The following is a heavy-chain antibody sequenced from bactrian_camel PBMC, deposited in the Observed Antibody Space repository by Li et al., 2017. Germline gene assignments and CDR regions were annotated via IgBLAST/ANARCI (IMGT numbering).Heavy chain of an antibody. CDR2: ITAESSVT. V-gene: IGHV3S40*01. CDR1: SFIFSNYG. J-gene: IGHJ4*01. Sequence: VQLVESGGGLVKPGGSLRLSCAASSFIFSNYGMSWVRQAPGKGLEWIASITAESSVTRYADSVKGRFIISRDNAKNTVYLQLNNLKTEDTAMYYCSSCDYRYKGQGTQVTVS. D-gene: IGHD4*01.